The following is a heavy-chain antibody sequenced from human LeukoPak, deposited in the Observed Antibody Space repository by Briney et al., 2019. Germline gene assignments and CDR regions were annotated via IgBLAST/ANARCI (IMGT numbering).Heavy chain of an antibody. CDR3: ARRRKYYYDSSGYHA. V-gene: IGHV4-61*01. D-gene: IGHD3-22*01. J-gene: IGHJ4*02. CDR1: GGSVSSDSYY. Sequence: PSETLSLTCTVSGGSVSSDSYYWTWIRQPPGKGLEWIGYVYYSGRTNYNPTLKSRVTISVDTSKNQFSLRLNSVTAADTAVYYCARRRKYYYDSSGYHAWGQGTLVTVSS. CDR2: VYYSGRT.